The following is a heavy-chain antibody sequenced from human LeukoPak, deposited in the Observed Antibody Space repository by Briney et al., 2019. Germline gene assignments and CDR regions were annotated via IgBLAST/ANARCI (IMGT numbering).Heavy chain of an antibody. Sequence: GGSLRLSCAASGFTFSSYAMNWVRQAPGKGLEWVSAISGSGGSTYYADSVKGRFTISRDNSKNTLYLQMNSLRAKDTAVYYCAKMGYEYRSSFIWFDPWGQGTLVTVSS. CDR1: GFTFSSYA. D-gene: IGHD6-6*01. CDR3: AKMGYEYRSSFIWFDP. J-gene: IGHJ5*02. CDR2: ISGSGGST. V-gene: IGHV3-23*01.